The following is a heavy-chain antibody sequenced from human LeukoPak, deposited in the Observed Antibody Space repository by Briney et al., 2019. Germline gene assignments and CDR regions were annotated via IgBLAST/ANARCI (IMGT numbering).Heavy chain of an antibody. V-gene: IGHV3-30*02. CDR3: AKPYYYDSSGYIDY. Sequence: PGGSLRLSCAASGFTFSSYGMHWVRQAPGKGLEWVAFIRYDGSNKYYADSVKGRFTISRDNSKNSLYLQMNSLRAEDTAVYYCAKPYYYDSSGYIDYWGQGTLVTVSS. CDR1: GFTFSSYG. J-gene: IGHJ4*02. D-gene: IGHD3-22*01. CDR2: IRYDGSNK.